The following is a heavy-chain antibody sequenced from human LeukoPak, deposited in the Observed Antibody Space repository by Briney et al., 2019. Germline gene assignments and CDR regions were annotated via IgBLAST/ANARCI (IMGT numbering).Heavy chain of an antibody. CDR2: ISYDGSNK. V-gene: IGHV3-30-3*01. CDR1: GFTFSSYA. D-gene: IGHD6-19*01. J-gene: IGHJ6*02. Sequence: GGSLRLSCAASGFTFSSYAMHWVRQAPGQGLGWVAVISYDGSNKYYADSVKGRFTISRDKSKNTLYLQMNSLRAEDTAVYYRARDQVGSGWYPMDYYYGMDVWGQGTTVTVSS. CDR3: ARDQVGSGWYPMDYYYGMDV.